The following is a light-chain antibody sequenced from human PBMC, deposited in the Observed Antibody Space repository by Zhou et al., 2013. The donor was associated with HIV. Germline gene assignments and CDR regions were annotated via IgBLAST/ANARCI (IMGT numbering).Light chain of an antibody. Sequence: DIQMTQSPSSLSASVGDRVTITCRASQSISSNLNWYQQKPGKAPDLLIYAASSLQSGVPSRFSGSGSGTDFTLTISSLQPEDFATYYCQQSYSSPGSFGGGTKVEIK. CDR2: AAS. J-gene: IGKJ4*01. CDR1: QSISSN. CDR3: QQSYSSPGS. V-gene: IGKV1-39*01.